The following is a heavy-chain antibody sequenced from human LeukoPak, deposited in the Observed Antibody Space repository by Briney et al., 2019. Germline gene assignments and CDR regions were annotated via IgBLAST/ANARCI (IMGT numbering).Heavy chain of an antibody. J-gene: IGHJ1*01. CDR1: GFTFSNYV. CDR2: IRNDGDNE. D-gene: IGHD3-10*01. V-gene: IGHV3-30*02. Sequence: GGSLRLSCAASGFTFSNYVMHWVRQAPGKGPEWVAFIRNDGDNEDYADSAKGRFRISRDNSKNTLYLHMDNLRPEDTAVYSCAKDHYRSKWYGYFEHWGQGALVTVSS. CDR3: AKDHYRSKWYGYFEH.